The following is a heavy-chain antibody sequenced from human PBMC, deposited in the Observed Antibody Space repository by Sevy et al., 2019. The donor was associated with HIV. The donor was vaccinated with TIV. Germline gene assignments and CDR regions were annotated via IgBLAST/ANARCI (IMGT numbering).Heavy chain of an antibody. CDR2: ISGSGDTT. J-gene: IGHJ6*02. Sequence: GGSLRLSCAASGFNFINYGMSWVRQAPGKGLGWVSVISGSGDTTNYADSVKGRFVISRDNSKNTMYLQLNSLRAEDTAVYYCAKDIRVALVVPSPGYGMDVWGHGTSVTVSS. V-gene: IGHV3-23*01. CDR1: GFNFINYG. D-gene: IGHD2-15*01. CDR3: AKDIRVALVVPSPGYGMDV.